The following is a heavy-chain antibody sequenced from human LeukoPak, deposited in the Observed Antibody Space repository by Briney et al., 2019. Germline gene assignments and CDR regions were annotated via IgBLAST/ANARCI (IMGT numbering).Heavy chain of an antibody. CDR2: INRRGRT. Sequence: SETLSLTCAVDGGSFSDYYWSWIRQPPGKGLEWIGEINRRGRTNYNPSLKSRVTISVDTSKNQFSLKLSSVTAADTAVYYCARRLPYFVVVPTAMGGYLDYWGQGTLVTVSS. D-gene: IGHD2-2*01. CDR1: GGSFSDYY. V-gene: IGHV4-34*01. J-gene: IGHJ4*02. CDR3: ARRLPYFVVVPTAMGGYLDY.